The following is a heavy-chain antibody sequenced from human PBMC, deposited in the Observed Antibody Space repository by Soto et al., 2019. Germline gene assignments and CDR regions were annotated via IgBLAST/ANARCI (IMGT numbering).Heavy chain of an antibody. CDR3: ARDQGSGSYLPLDY. CDR1: GFTFSSYG. J-gene: IGHJ4*02. Sequence: QVQLVESGGGVVQPGRSLRLSCAASGFTFSSYGMHWVRQAPGKRLEWVAVIGYDGSNKYYADSVKGRFTISRDNSKNTLYLQMNSLRAEDTAVYYCARDQGSGSYLPLDYWGQGTLVTVSS. D-gene: IGHD3-10*01. V-gene: IGHV3-33*01. CDR2: IGYDGSNK.